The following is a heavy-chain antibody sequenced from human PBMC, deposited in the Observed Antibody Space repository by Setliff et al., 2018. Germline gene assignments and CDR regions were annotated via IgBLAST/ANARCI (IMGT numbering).Heavy chain of an antibody. D-gene: IGHD4-4*01. J-gene: IGHJ2*01. CDR1: GYTFTTNW. CDR2: IYPGDSDT. Sequence: GESLKISCKGSGYTFTTNWIGWVRQMPGKGLEWMGIIYPGDSDTRYSPSFQGQVTISADKSISTAYLQWSSLKASDTARHWYEPLSHNNKRPCRRLSGFPSANTVCSWNCLW. V-gene: IGHV5-51*01. CDR3: EPLSHNNKRPCRRLSGFPSANTVCSWNCL.